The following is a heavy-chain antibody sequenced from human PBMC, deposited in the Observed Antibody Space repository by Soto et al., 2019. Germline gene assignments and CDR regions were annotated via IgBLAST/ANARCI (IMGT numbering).Heavy chain of an antibody. CDR1: GYTFASYG. D-gene: IGHD3-10*01. CDR3: AGDKVDGAGSYYGS. CDR2: ISAYNGNT. V-gene: IGHV1-18*01. J-gene: IGHJ5*02. Sequence: QVQLVPSGAEVKKPGASVRVSCKASGYTFASYGISWVRQAPGQGLEGMGWISAYNGNTNYAQKLQGRVSMTTDTSTSTAYMERSILRCDGTAVYYCAGDKVDGAGSYYGSWGQGTLVTVSS.